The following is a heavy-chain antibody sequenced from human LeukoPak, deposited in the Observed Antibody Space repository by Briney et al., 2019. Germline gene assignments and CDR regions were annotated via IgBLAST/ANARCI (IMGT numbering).Heavy chain of an antibody. CDR1: GYTFSNYW. J-gene: IGHJ5*02. CDR2: IYPGDSDA. Sequence: GESLKISCTGSGYTFSNYWIGWVRQMPGKGLEWMGIIYPGDSDATYSPSFRGQVTFSVDESRTTGYLEWTSLKASDTAMYFCARDSETSRRFYAPGGEKTLVTVSS. D-gene: IGHD2-2*01. CDR3: ARDSETSRRFYAP. V-gene: IGHV5-51*01.